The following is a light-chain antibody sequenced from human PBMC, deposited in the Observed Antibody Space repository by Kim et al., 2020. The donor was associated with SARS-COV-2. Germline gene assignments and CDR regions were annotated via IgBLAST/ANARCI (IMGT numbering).Light chain of an antibody. V-gene: IGKV3-15*01. J-gene: IGKJ2*01. CDR1: QTIDRN. CDR2: DAS. Sequence: EIVMTQSPGTLSVSPGERATLSCRASQTIDRNLAWYRQKPGQPPRLLIYDASTRATDIPARFSGSGSGTDFTLTISSLQSEDFVVYYCHRYNNWPYTFGQGTKLE. CDR3: HRYNNWPYT.